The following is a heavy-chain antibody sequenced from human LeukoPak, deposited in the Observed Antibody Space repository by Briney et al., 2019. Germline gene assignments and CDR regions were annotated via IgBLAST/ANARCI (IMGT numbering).Heavy chain of an antibody. CDR2: INSDGSST. Sequence: GGSLRLSCAASGFTFSSYWMHWVRHAPGKGLVWVSRINSDGSSTIYADSVKGRFTISRDNAKNTLYLQMNSLRAEDTAVYYCARDPGLRITMGFDPWGQGTLVTVSS. J-gene: IGHJ5*02. V-gene: IGHV3-74*01. D-gene: IGHD3-10*01. CDR3: ARDPGLRITMGFDP. CDR1: GFTFSSYW.